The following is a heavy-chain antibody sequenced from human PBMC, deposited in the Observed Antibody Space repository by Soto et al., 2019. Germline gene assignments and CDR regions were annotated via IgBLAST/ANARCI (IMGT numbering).Heavy chain of an antibody. CDR3: ARDVGATGD. CDR1: GYTFTSYS. V-gene: IGHV1-3*01. D-gene: IGHD1-26*01. Sequence: QVQLVPSGAEVKKPGASVKVSCKASGYTFTSYSMHWVRQAPGQRLEWMGWINAGNGNTKYSQKFQGRVIITRDTSASTAYMELSSLRSEDTAVYYCARDVGATGDWGQGTRVTVSS. J-gene: IGHJ4*02. CDR2: INAGNGNT.